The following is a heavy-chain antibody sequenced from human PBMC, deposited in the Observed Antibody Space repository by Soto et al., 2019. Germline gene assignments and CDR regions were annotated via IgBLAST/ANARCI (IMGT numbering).Heavy chain of an antibody. J-gene: IGHJ4*02. D-gene: IGHD6-19*01. CDR3: ARDHSRKYGSGYYPGSH. Sequence: EVQLVESGGGLVQPGGSLRLSCAASGFTFSSCWMSWVRQAPGKGLEWVANIKQDGSEKYYVDSVKGRFTASRDNAENSLYLQMNSLRAEDTAVYYCARDHSRKYGSGYYPGSHWGQGTLVTLSS. V-gene: IGHV3-7*01. CDR2: IKQDGSEK. CDR1: GFTFSSCW.